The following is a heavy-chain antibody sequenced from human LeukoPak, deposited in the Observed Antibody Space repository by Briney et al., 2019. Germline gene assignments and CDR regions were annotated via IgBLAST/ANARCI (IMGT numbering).Heavy chain of an antibody. V-gene: IGHV3-23*01. J-gene: IGHJ4*02. CDR1: DFSFITYA. CDR3: AKGGTYYDILTGYNFDY. D-gene: IGHD3-9*01. CDR2: ISGGGDAT. Sequence: GGSLRLSCAASDFSFITYAMSWVRQAPGKGLEWVSTISGGGDATYYADSVKGRFTISRDNSKNTLYLQMNSLRAEDTAVYYCAKGGTYYDILTGYNFDYWGQGTLVTVSS.